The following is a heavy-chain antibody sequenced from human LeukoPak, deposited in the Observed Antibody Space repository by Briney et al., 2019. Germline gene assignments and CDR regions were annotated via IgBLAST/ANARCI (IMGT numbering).Heavy chain of an antibody. V-gene: IGHV1-18*01. CDR2: ISAYNGNT. J-gene: IGHJ3*02. CDR1: GYTFTSYG. CDR3: ARSGIAAAGTKAFDI. Sequence: ASVKVSCKASGYTFTSYGISWVRQAPGQGLEWMGWISAYNGNTNYAQKLQGRVTMTTDTSTGTAYVELRSLRSDDTAVYYCARSGIAAAGTKAFDIWGQGTMVTVSS. D-gene: IGHD6-13*01.